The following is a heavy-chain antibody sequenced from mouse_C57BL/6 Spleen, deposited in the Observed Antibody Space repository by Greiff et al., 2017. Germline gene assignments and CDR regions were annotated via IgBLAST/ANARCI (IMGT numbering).Heavy chain of an antibody. Sequence: VQLQQSGAELVRPGASVTLSCKASGYTFTDYEMHWVKQTPVHGLEWIGAIDPETGGTAYNQKFKGKAILTADKSSSTAYMELRSLTSEDSAVYYCTRDYSNFLYYAMDYWGQGTSVTVSS. CDR3: TRDYSNFLYYAMDY. D-gene: IGHD2-5*01. CDR2: IDPETGGT. V-gene: IGHV1-15*01. CDR1: GYTFTDYE. J-gene: IGHJ4*01.